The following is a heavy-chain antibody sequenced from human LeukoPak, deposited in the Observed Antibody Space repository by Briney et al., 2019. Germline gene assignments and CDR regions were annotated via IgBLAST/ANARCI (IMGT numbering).Heavy chain of an antibody. CDR1: GFSLRTSGVG. CDR3: ANRRITAAGSYFDH. CDR2: IYWDDTK. D-gene: IGHD6-13*01. Sequence: SGPTLVKPTQTLTVTCTFSGFSLRTSGVGVGWIRQPPGKALEWLALIYWDDTKRYSPSLKSRLTVTKYTSKNQVVLTMTNMDLVDTATYYCANRRITAAGSYFDHWGQGAQVTVSS. V-gene: IGHV2-5*02. J-gene: IGHJ4*02.